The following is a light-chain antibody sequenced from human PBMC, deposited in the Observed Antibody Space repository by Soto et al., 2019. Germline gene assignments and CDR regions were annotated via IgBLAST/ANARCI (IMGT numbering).Light chain of an antibody. CDR1: SSDVGSYNL. J-gene: IGLJ1*01. CDR3: CSYAGSSTFYV. V-gene: IGLV2-23*01. CDR2: EGS. Sequence: QSVLSQPASVSWSPGHSITISCTGTSSDVGSYNLVSWYQQHPGKAPKVMIYEGSKRPSGVSNRFSGSKSGNTASLTISGLQAEDEADYYCCSYAGSSTFYVFGAGTKVTVL.